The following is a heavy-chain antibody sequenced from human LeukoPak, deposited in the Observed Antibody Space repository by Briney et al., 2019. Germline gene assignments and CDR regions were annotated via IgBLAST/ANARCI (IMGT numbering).Heavy chain of an antibody. Sequence: GGSLRLSCAASGCTFSSYSMNWVRQAPRKGLEWVSSISSSSSYIYYAASVKGRFTISRDNAKNPLYLQVNSLRAEDTAVYYCARGGYYYDSSGYYYTLNYWGQGTLVTVSS. CDR2: ISSSSSYI. V-gene: IGHV3-21*01. J-gene: IGHJ4*02. CDR3: ARGGYYYDSSGYYYTLNY. CDR1: GCTFSSYS. D-gene: IGHD3-22*01.